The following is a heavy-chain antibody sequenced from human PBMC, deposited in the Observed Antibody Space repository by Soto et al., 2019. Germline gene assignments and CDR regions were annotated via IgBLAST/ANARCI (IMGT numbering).Heavy chain of an antibody. J-gene: IGHJ6*03. Sequence: EVQLLESGGGLVQPGGSLRLSCAASGFTFSSYAMSWVRQAPGKGLEWVSAISGSGGSTYYADSVKGRFTISRDNSKNTLYLQINSLRAEDTAVYYCAKCTRSYYYYMDVWGKGTTVTVSS. CDR1: GFTFSSYA. D-gene: IGHD2-2*01. CDR2: ISGSGGST. V-gene: IGHV3-23*01. CDR3: AKCTRSYYYYMDV.